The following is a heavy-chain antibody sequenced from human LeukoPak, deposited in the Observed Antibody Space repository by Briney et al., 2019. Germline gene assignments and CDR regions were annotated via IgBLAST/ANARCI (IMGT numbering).Heavy chain of an antibody. CDR1: GYTFSSYA. CDR2: ISGSGGST. D-gene: IGHD6-13*01. V-gene: IGHV3-23*01. J-gene: IGHJ4*02. CDR3: AKDGGYSSSWYLGEPHNFDY. Sequence: SGGSLRLSCAASGYTFSSYAMSWVRQAPGKGLEWVSAISGSGGSTYYADSVKGRFTISRDNSKNTLYLQMNSLRAEDTAVYYCAKDGGYSSSWYLGEPHNFDYWGQGTLVTVSS.